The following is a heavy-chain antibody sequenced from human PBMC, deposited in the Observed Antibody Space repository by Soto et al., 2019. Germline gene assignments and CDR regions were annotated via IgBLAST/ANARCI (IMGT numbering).Heavy chain of an antibody. CDR2: IWYDGSNK. D-gene: IGHD3-10*01. Sequence: QVQLVESGGGVVQPGRSLRLSCAASGFIFSSYGMHWVRQAPGKGLEWVAAIWYDGSNKYYGDSVKGRFTISRDNSKNTLYLQMNSLRAEDTAVYYCARDRGRGMVHDAFDVWGQGTLVTVSS. CDR3: ARDRGRGMVHDAFDV. V-gene: IGHV3-33*01. CDR1: GFIFSSYG. J-gene: IGHJ3*01.